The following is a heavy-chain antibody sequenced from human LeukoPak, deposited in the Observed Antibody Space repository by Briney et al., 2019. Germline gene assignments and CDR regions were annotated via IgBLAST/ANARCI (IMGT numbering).Heavy chain of an antibody. D-gene: IGHD2-15*01. CDR2: IYYSGST. CDR3: ARQGYCSGGSCYGLDAFDI. V-gene: IGHV4-39*01. CDR1: GGSISSSSYY. J-gene: IGHJ3*02. Sequence: KTSETLSLTCTVSGGSISSSSYYWGWIRQPPGKGLEWIGSIYYSGSTYYNPSLKSRVTISVDTSKNQFSLKLSSVTAADAAVYYCARQGYCSGGSCYGLDAFDIWGQGTMVTVSS.